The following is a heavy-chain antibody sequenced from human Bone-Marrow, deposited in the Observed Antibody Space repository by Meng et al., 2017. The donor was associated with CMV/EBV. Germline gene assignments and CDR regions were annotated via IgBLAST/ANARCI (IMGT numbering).Heavy chain of an antibody. CDR2: IYYSGST. J-gene: IGHJ6*02. CDR1: GGSISSSSYY. D-gene: IGHD3-3*01. Sequence: SETLSLTCTVSGGSISSSSYYWGWIRQPPGKGLEWIGSIYYSGSTYYNPSLKSRVTISVDTSKNQFSLKLSSVTAADTAVYYCARQAGFWSGYRYVYGMDVWGQGTTVTVSS. CDR3: ARQAGFWSGYRYVYGMDV. V-gene: IGHV4-39*01.